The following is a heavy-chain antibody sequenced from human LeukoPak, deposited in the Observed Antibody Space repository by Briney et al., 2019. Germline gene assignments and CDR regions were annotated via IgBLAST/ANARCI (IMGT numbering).Heavy chain of an antibody. CDR2: IYYSGST. Sequence: PSETLSLTCTVSGGSISSSSYYWGWIRQPPGKGLEWIGSIYYSGSTYYNPSLKSRVTISVDTSKNQFSLKLSSVTAADTAVYYCVRYEGGPNWFDPWGQGTLVTVSS. CDR3: VRYEGGPNWFDP. CDR1: GGSISSSSYY. V-gene: IGHV4-39*07. D-gene: IGHD3-16*01. J-gene: IGHJ5*02.